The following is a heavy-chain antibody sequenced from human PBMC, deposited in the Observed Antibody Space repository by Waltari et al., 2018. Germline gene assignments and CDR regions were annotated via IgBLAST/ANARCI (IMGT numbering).Heavy chain of an antibody. J-gene: IGHJ4*02. V-gene: IGHV7-4-1*02. CDR2: INTNTGNP. CDR3: AKGIQLWGRGSWYFDD. CDR1: GSIFSNDA. Sequence: QVQLVQSGSELKKPGASVKVSCKDSGSIFSNDAMYCVRQDPGQGLEWMGWINTNTGNPTYAQGFTGRFVFSLDTSVSTAYLQISSLKAEDTSVYYCAKGIQLWGRGSWYFDDWGQGTLVTVSS. D-gene: IGHD5-18*01.